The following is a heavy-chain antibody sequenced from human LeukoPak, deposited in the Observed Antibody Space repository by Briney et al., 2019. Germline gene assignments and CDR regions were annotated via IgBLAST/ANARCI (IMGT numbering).Heavy chain of an antibody. CDR3: AKDQADYYDSSGPKGAFDI. D-gene: IGHD3-22*01. J-gene: IGHJ3*02. CDR2: ISRNSGSI. V-gene: IGHV3-9*01. CDR1: GFTFDDYA. Sequence: PGGSLRLSCAASGFTFDDYAMHWVRQAPGKGLEWVSGISRNSGSIGYADSVKGRFTISRDNAKNSLYLQMNSLRAEDTALYYCAKDQADYYDSSGPKGAFDIWGQGTMVTVSS.